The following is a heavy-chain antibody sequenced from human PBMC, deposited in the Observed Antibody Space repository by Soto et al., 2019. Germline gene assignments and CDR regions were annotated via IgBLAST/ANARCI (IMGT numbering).Heavy chain of an antibody. CDR3: AKTHIAARPGYYYYGMDV. D-gene: IGHD6-6*01. CDR2: LSYDASDK. V-gene: IGHV3-30*18. Sequence: GGSLRLSCAASGFAFRSFGMHWVRQAPGKGLEWVALLSYDASDKYYAHSVRGRFTISRDDSNNTLYLQMNSLRAEDTAVHYCAKTHIAARPGYYYYGMDVWGQGTTVTVSS. J-gene: IGHJ6*02. CDR1: GFAFRSFG.